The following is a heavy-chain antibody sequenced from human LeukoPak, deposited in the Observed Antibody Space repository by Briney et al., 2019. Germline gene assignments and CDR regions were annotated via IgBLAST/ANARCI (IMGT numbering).Heavy chain of an antibody. CDR3: ARRGNRTVVVVPAAINNWFDP. D-gene: IGHD2-2*02. CDR2: INHSGST. Sequence: PSETLSLTCAVYGGSFSGYYWSWIRQPPGKGLEWIGEINHSGSTNYNPSLKSRVTISVDTSKNQFSLKLSSVTAADTAVYYCARRGNRTVVVVPAAINNWFDPWGQGTLVTVSS. J-gene: IGHJ5*02. V-gene: IGHV4-34*01. CDR1: GGSFSGYY.